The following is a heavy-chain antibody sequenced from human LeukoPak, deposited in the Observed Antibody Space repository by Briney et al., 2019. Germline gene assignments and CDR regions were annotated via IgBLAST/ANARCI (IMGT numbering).Heavy chain of an antibody. CDR1: GFTFSSYW. CDR3: ASSYSSGWYYSY. J-gene: IGHJ4*02. Sequence: RGSRRLSCAPSGFTFSSYWMSWVRQAPGKGLEWVANIKQDGSEKYYVDSVKGRFTISRDNAKNSLYLQMNSLRAEDTAVYYCASSYSSGWYYSYWGQGTLVTVSS. D-gene: IGHD6-19*01. V-gene: IGHV3-7*01. CDR2: IKQDGSEK.